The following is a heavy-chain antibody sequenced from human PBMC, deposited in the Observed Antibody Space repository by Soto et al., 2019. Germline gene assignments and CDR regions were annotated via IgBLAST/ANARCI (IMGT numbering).Heavy chain of an antibody. CDR1: GFSFGSYA. V-gene: IGHV3-23*01. D-gene: IGHD1-26*01. J-gene: IGHJ3*01. Sequence: RRLSCAASGFSFGSYALSWVRQAPGKGLEWVSTISGSDGGGNTYSADSVKGRFTISRDNSKSTVFLHMNSLRAEDTAVYYCAKGRDAVGSIFDVWAGGRMMAVSS. CDR3: AKGRDAVGSIFDV. CDR2: ISGSDGGGNT.